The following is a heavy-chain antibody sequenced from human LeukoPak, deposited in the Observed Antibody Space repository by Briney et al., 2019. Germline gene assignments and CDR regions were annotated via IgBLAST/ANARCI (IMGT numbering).Heavy chain of an antibody. Sequence: PGRSLRHSCAASGFTFRNYGMHWVRQAPGKGLEWVAVISYDGSNKYYADSVKGRFTISRDNSKRTLFLQTDSLRGEDTAVYYCANGGYYSLDSWGQGTLVTVSS. V-gene: IGHV3-30*18. CDR2: ISYDGSNK. CDR3: ANGGYYSLDS. J-gene: IGHJ4*02. D-gene: IGHD2-15*01. CDR1: GFTFRNYG.